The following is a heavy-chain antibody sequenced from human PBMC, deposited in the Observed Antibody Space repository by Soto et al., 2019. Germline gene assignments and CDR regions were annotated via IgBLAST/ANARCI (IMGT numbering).Heavy chain of an antibody. CDR1: GFTFSSYA. V-gene: IGHV3-33*01. D-gene: IGHD6-13*01. CDR2: IWYDGSNT. Sequence: GGSLRLSCAASGFTFSSYAMHWVRQAPGKGLEWVGFIWYDGSNTFYAESVKGRFTISRDNSKNTVYLQINALRAEDTAVYYCAREYSSSWYLYAFDIWGQGTMVTVSS. J-gene: IGHJ3*02. CDR3: AREYSSSWYLYAFDI.